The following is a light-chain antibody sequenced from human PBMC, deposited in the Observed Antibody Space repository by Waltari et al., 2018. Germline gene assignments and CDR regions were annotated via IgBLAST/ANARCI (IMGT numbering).Light chain of an antibody. Sequence: EIVLTQSPGTLSLSPGVRATLSCRASQSVNRYLAWYQQKPGQAHRLLIYYASTRATGIPDRFSGSGSGTDFSLTISRLEPEDYAVYHCQHYLRLPATFGQGTKVVIK. CDR1: QSVNRY. V-gene: IGKV3-20*01. J-gene: IGKJ1*01. CDR3: QHYLRLPAT. CDR2: YAS.